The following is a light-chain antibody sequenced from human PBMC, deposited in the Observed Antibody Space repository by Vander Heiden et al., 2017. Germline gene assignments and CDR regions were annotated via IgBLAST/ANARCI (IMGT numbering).Light chain of an antibody. Sequence: DIQMTQSPSTLSASVGDRVTITCRASQSISSWLAWYQQKPGKAPKLLIYKASSLERGVPSRVSGSGSGTEFTLTNSSLQPDYFATYYCQQYKSYSGAFGQGTKVEIK. CDR2: KAS. CDR3: QQYKSYSGA. V-gene: IGKV1-5*03. CDR1: QSISSW. J-gene: IGKJ1*01.